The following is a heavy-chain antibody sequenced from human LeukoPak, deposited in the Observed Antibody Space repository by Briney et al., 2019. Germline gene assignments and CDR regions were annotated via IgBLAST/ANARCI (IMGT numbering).Heavy chain of an antibody. J-gene: IGHJ6*03. CDR1: GGSFSGYY. V-gene: IGHV4-34*01. D-gene: IGHD3-22*01. CDR3: ARDITTTTYYYNSSGYSTPYYYYYMDV. CDR2: INHSGST. Sequence: PSETLSLTCAVYGGSFSGYYWSWIRQPPGKGLEWIGEINHSGSTNYNPSLKSRVTMSVDTSKNQFSLKLSSVTAADTAVYYCARDITTTTYYYNSSGYSTPYYYYYMDVWGKGTTVTISS.